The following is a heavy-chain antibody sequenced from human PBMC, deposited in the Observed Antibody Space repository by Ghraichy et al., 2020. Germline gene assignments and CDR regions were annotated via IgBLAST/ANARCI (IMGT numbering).Heavy chain of an antibody. V-gene: IGHV4-39*01. CDR2: IYYSGST. D-gene: IGHD1-26*01. CDR3: ARHDFSPDPIVGATTFLG. Sequence: SETLSLTCTVSGGSISSSSYYWGWIRQPPGKGLEWIGSIYYSGSTYYNPSLKSRVTISVDTSKNQFSLKLSSVTAADTAVYYCARHDFSPDPIVGATTFLGWGQGTLVTVSS. CDR1: GGSISSSSYY. J-gene: IGHJ4*02.